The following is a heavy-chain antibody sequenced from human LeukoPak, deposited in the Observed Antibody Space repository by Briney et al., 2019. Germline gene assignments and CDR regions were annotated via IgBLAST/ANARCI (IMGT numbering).Heavy chain of an antibody. CDR3: ASIADAATTSTQIIDY. V-gene: IGHV3-30*03. Sequence: PGGSLRLSCAASGFTFSSYSMNWVRQAPGKGLEWVAVISYDGSNKYYADSVKGRFTISRDNSKNTLYLQMNSLRAEDTAVCYCASIADAATTSTQIIDYWGQGTLVTVSS. D-gene: IGHD4-17*01. CDR2: ISYDGSNK. CDR1: GFTFSSYS. J-gene: IGHJ4*02.